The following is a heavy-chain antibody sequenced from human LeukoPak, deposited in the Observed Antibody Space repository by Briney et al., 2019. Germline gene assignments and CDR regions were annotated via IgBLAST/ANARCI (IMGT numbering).Heavy chain of an antibody. J-gene: IGHJ4*02. Sequence: GGSLRLSCAASGFTFSSYVMSWVRQAPGKGLEWVSGISGSGGRTYYADSVKGRFNISRDNSKNTLHLQMNSLRAEDTAVYYCARDLSVGATFRYFDYWGQGTLVTVSS. CDR2: ISGSGGRT. CDR1: GFTFSSYV. V-gene: IGHV3-23*01. D-gene: IGHD1-26*01. CDR3: ARDLSVGATFRYFDY.